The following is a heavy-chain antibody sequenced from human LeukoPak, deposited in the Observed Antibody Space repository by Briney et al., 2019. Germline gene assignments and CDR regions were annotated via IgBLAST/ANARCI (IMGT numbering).Heavy chain of an antibody. CDR1: SGSISSSSCY. CDR2: IYYSGST. V-gene: IGHV4-39*02. D-gene: IGHD3-22*01. Sequence: SETQSLTCTISSGSISSSSCYWGWIRQPPGKGLEWIADIYYSGSTYYNPSLKSRVSISIDTSNNHFSLRLSSVTAADTALYYCARRRYYDSTGYLDWGQGTLVTVSS. CDR3: ARRRYYDSTGYLD. J-gene: IGHJ1*01.